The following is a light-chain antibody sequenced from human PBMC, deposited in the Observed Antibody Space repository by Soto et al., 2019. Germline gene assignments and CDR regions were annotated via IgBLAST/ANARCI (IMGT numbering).Light chain of an antibody. CDR3: CSYAGNSVV. CDR2: EAN. CDR1: SSDVGSYNF. V-gene: IGLV2-23*01. J-gene: IGLJ2*01. Sequence: QSALTQPASVSGSPGQSITISCTGTSSDVGSYNFVSWYQQHPGKAPKLMIYEANKRPSGVSNRFSGSRSGNTASLTISGLQTEDEADYYCCSYAGNSVVFGGGTQLTVL.